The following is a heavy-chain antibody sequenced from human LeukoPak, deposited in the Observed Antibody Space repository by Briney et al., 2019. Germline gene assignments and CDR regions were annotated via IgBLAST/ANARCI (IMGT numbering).Heavy chain of an antibody. CDR1: GGSFSGYY. D-gene: IGHD2-2*01. Sequence: PSETLSLTCAVYGGSFSGYYWSWVRQPPGKGLEWIGEINHSGSTNYNPSLKSRVTISVDTSKTQFSLKLSSVTAADTAVYYCARGGRGGYCSSTSCTNWFDPWGQGTLVTVSS. CDR3: ARGGRGGYCSSTSCTNWFDP. V-gene: IGHV4-34*01. CDR2: INHSGST. J-gene: IGHJ5*02.